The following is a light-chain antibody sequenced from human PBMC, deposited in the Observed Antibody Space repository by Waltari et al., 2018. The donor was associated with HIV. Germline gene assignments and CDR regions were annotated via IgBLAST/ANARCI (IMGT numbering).Light chain of an antibody. Sequence: QSVLTQPPSASGTPGQRVTISCSGSNFNIGSNYVYWYQHVPGAAPKLLIYRNDQRPSGVPDRFSGSKSVTSASLAISGLRSEDEADYYCAAWDDSLSCFYVLGTGTKVTVL. CDR3: AAWDDSLSCFYV. CDR1: NFNIGSNY. CDR2: RND. V-gene: IGLV1-47*01. J-gene: IGLJ1*01.